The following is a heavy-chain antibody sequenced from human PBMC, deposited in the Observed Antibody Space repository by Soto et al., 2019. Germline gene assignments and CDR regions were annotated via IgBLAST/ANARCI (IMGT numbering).Heavy chain of an antibody. D-gene: IGHD1-1*01. Sequence: VEGGSCVDLYGRRILKPPGKGLEWIGEINHSGSTNYNPSLKSRVTISVDTSKNQFSLKLSSVTAADTAVYYCARRRYNWNDYYYYYMDVWGKGTTVTVS. CDR2: INHSGST. CDR3: ARRRYNWNDYYYYYMDV. J-gene: IGHJ6*03. V-gene: IGHV4-34*01. CDR1: GGSCVDLY.